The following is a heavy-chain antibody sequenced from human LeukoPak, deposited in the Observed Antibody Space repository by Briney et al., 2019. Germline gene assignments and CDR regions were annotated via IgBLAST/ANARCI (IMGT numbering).Heavy chain of an antibody. J-gene: IGHJ6*04. D-gene: IGHD3-10*01. CDR1: GFTFSSYG. Sequence: GGSLRLSCAASGFTFSSYGMHWVRQAPGKGLEWVAVISYDGSNKYYADSVKGRFTISRDNSKNTLYLQMNSLRAEDTAVYYCAKGSGCYYYGMDVWGKGTTVTVSS. V-gene: IGHV3-30*18. CDR2: ISYDGSNK. CDR3: AKGSGCYYYGMDV.